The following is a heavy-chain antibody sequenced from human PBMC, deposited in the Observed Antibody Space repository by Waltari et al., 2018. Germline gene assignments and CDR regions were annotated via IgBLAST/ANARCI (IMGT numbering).Heavy chain of an antibody. CDR3: ARGSLEWQSDAFDI. CDR1: GFTFSSYS. D-gene: IGHD3-3*01. V-gene: IGHV3-48*04. CDR2: ISSSSSTI. Sequence: EVQLVESGGGLVQPGGSLRLSCAASGFTFSSYSMNWVRQAPGKGLEWVSYISSSSSTIYYADSVKGRFTISRDNAKNSLYLQMNSLRAEDTAVYYCARGSLEWQSDAFDIWGQGTMVTVSS. J-gene: IGHJ3*02.